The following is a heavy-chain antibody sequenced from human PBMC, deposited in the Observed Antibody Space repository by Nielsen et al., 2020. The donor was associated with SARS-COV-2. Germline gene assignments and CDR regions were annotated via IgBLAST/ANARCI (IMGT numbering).Heavy chain of an antibody. CDR1: GFTFSDHY. Sequence: GESLKISCAASGFTFSDHYMSWIRQAPGKGLEWVSYISSSGSTIYYADSVKGRFTISRDNAKNSLYLQMNSLRAEDTAVYYCARDRTGGWFDPWGREPWSPSPQ. J-gene: IGHJ5*02. V-gene: IGHV3-11*01. CDR3: ARDRTGGWFDP. CDR2: ISSSGSTI. D-gene: IGHD3-16*01.